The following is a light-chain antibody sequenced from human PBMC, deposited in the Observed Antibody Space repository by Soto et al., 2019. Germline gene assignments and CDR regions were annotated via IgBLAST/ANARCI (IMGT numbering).Light chain of an antibody. CDR3: SSYAGSNHNWV. V-gene: IGLV2-8*01. CDR1: SSDVGGYNY. CDR2: EVS. Sequence: QSALTQPPSASGSPGQSVTISCTGTSSDVGGYNYVSWYQQHPGKAPKLMIYEVSKRPSGVPDRFSGSKSGNTASLTVSGLQAEDEADYSGSSYAGSNHNWVFGGGTKLTVL. J-gene: IGLJ3*02.